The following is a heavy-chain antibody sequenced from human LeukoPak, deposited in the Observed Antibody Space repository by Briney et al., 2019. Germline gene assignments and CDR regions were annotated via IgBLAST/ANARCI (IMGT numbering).Heavy chain of an antibody. V-gene: IGHV3-23*01. Sequence: GGSLRLSCAASGISFWRHAMNWVRQAPGKGLEWVSGIYGAATATYYADSVKGRFTISRDNSKNTVWLQMNSLRAEDTAVYYCAKSLHDSSTYWSKFRGFDIWGQGTMVTVSS. CDR2: IYGAATAT. D-gene: IGHD4-11*01. CDR1: GISFWRHA. CDR3: AKSLHDSSTYWSKFRGFDI. J-gene: IGHJ3*02.